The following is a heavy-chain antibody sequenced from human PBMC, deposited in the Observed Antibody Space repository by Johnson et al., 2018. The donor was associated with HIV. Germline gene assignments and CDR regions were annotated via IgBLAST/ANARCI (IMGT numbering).Heavy chain of an antibody. D-gene: IGHD6-19*01. CDR3: ARRFFPGITVALDAFDI. V-gene: IGHV3-11*04. Sequence: QVQLVESGGGLVQPGGSLRLSCAVSGFTFSDYYMNWVRQAPEKGLEWVSSITISGGSTPYADSVKGRFTISRDNAKNSLYLQMNSLRAEDTAVYYCARRFFPGITVALDAFDIWGQGTMVTVSS. CDR1: GFTFSDYY. J-gene: IGHJ3*02. CDR2: ITISGGST.